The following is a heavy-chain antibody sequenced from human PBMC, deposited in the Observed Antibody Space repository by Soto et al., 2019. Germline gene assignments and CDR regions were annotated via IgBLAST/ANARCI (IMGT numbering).Heavy chain of an antibody. D-gene: IGHD1-26*01. V-gene: IGHV4-31*03. J-gene: IGHJ4*02. CDR1: GGSISSGGYY. Sequence: QVQLQESGPGLVKPSQTLSLTCTVSGGSISSGGYYWSWIRQHPGKGLEWIGYIYYSGCTYYNPSLKCRVKITVGTSNILFSLLLSSVTVADTAVYCCGREGGIVGGSAAHFCGRGNLVTVSS. CDR2: IYYSGCT. CDR3: GREGGIVGGSAAHF.